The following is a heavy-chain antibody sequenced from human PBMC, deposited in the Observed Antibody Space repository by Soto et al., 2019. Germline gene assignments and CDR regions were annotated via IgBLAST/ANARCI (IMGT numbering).Heavy chain of an antibody. J-gene: IGHJ5*02. CDR1: GGSMNNYY. CDR3: ARVPDR. D-gene: IGHD2-2*01. CDR2: IYHSGST. Sequence: SETLSLTCSVSGGSMNNYYWSWIRQPPGKGLEWIGYIYHSGSTYYNPSLKSRVTISVDRSKNQFSLKLSSVTAADTAVYYCARVPDRWGQGTLVTVSS. V-gene: IGHV4-59*12.